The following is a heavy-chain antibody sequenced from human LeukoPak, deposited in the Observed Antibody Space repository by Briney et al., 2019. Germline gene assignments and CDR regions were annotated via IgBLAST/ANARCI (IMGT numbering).Heavy chain of an antibody. V-gene: IGHV4-31*03. J-gene: IGHJ4*02. D-gene: IGHD5-18*01. CDR3: ARKGYSYGTAIDY. Sequence: PSETLSLTCSVSGGSISSGGYYWSWIRQHPGKGLEWIGYIYYSGSTYFNPSLKSRVTISIDTSRNQFSPKLSSVTAADTAVYYCARKGYSYGTAIDYWGQGTLVTVSS. CDR2: IYYSGST. CDR1: GGSISSGGYY.